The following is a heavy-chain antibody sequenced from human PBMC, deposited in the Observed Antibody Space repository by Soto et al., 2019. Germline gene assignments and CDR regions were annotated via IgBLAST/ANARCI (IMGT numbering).Heavy chain of an antibody. CDR3: ARDGNPSGSSGWSVTHDAFDI. Sequence: EVQLVESGGGLVQPGGSLRLSCEASGFTFSSYEMNWVRQAPGKGLEWVSYISGSGNSIYYADSVQGRFTMSRDNAKNSLYLQMNTLRAEDTAVYYCARDGNPSGSSGWSVTHDAFDIWGQGTMVTVSS. CDR1: GFTFSSYE. CDR2: ISGSGNSI. J-gene: IGHJ3*02. D-gene: IGHD6-19*01. V-gene: IGHV3-48*03.